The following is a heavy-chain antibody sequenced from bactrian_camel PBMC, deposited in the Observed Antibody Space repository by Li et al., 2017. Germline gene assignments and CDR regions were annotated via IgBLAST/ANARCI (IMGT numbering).Heavy chain of an antibody. Sequence: QVQLVESGGGSVQAGGSLRLSCAASGDTSGVNCMGWFRQGAGKEREGVAAIYSGGIRTYYADSVKGRFTISRDNAKNTLYLRLNALKTEDTAMYYCVGGPDGNSWYGTGYWGQGTQVTVS. J-gene: IGHJ4*01. CDR2: IYSGGIRT. CDR3: VGGPDGNSWYGTGY. V-gene: IGHV3S54*01. CDR1: GDTSGVNC. D-gene: IGHD6*01.